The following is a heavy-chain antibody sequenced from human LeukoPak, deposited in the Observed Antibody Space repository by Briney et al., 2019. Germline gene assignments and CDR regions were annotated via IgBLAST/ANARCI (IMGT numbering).Heavy chain of an antibody. V-gene: IGHV4-34*01. D-gene: IGHD3-16*02. CDR2: INHSGST. CDR1: GGSFSGYY. CDR3: ARGSYDYVWGSYRYRNLYYFDY. J-gene: IGHJ4*02. Sequence: SETLSLTCAVYGGSFSGYYWSWIRQPPGKGLEWIGEINHSGSTNYNPSLKSRVTISVDTSKNQFSLKLSSVTAADTAVYYCARGSYDYVWGSYRYRNLYYFDYWGQGTLVTVSS.